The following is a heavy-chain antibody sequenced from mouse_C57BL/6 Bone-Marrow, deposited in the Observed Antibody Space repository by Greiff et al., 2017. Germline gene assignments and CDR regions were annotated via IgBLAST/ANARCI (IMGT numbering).Heavy chain of an antibody. CDR3: ARHNYDYDVGYFDV. D-gene: IGHD2-4*01. V-gene: IGHV5-15*01. CDR2: ISNLAYSI. J-gene: IGHJ1*03. Sequence: EVQLMEPGGGLVQPGGSLKFSCAASGFTFSDYGMAWVRQAPRKGPEWVAFISNLAYSIYYADTVTGRFTISRENAKNPLYLEMSSLRSEDAAMYYCARHNYDYDVGYFDVWGTGTTVTVSS. CDR1: GFTFSDYG.